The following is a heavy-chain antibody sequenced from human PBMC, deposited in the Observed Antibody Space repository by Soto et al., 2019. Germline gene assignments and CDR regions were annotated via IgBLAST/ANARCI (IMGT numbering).Heavy chain of an antibody. V-gene: IGHV3-33*08. CDR1: GFTFSNYA. D-gene: IGHD4-17*01. Sequence: GGSLILSCAASGFTFSNYAMHWVRQAPGKGLEWVAVIWYDGSNKYYADSVKGRFTISRDNAKNTVYLQMNSLRAEDTAFYYCARAPGFYGDFFDYWGQGTLVTVSS. CDR2: IWYDGSNK. J-gene: IGHJ4*02. CDR3: ARAPGFYGDFFDY.